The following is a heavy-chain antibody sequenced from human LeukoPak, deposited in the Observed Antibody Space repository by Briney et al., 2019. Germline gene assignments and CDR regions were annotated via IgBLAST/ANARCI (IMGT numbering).Heavy chain of an antibody. J-gene: IGHJ4*02. CDR1: GFTFSSYS. CDR3: ARDSLEGEWELRFDY. Sequence: GGSLRLFCAASGFTFSSYSMNWVCQAPGKGLEWVSSISSSSSYIYYADSVKGRFTISRDNAKNSLYLQMNSLRAEDTAVYYCARDSLEGEWELRFDYWGQGTLVTVSS. CDR2: ISSSSSYI. D-gene: IGHD1-26*01. V-gene: IGHV3-21*01.